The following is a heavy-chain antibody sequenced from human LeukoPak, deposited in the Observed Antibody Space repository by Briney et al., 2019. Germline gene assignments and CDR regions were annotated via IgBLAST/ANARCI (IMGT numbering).Heavy chain of an antibody. CDR1: GFTFDDYG. D-gene: IGHD6-13*01. J-gene: IGHJ4*02. CDR2: INWNGGST. CDR3: ARVGTLYSSSWERYYFDY. Sequence: PGGSLRLSCAASGFTFDDYGMSWVRQAPGKGLEWVSGINWNGGSTGYADSVKGRFTISRDNAKNSLYLQMNSLRAEDTALYYCARVGTLYSSSWERYYFDYWGQGTLVTVSS. V-gene: IGHV3-20*04.